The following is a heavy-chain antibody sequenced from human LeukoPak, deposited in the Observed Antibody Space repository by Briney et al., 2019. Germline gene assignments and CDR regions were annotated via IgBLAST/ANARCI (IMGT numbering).Heavy chain of an antibody. CDR3: ARARKAADKINYYYGMDV. J-gene: IGHJ6*04. D-gene: IGHD6-13*01. V-gene: IGHV6-1*01. CDR1: GDSVSSNSAA. CDR2: TYYRSKWYN. Sequence: SQTLSLTCAISGDSVSSNSAAWNWIRQSPSRGLEWLGRTYYRSKWYNDYAVSVKSRITINPDTSKNQFSLQLNSVTPEDTAVYYCARARKAADKINYYYGMDVWGEGTTVTVSS.